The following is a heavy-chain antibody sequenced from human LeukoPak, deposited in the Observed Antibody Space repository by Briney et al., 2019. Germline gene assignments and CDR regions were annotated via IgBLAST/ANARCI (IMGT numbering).Heavy chain of an antibody. CDR1: GFTLSDYY. J-gene: IGHJ4*02. D-gene: IGHD3/OR15-3a*01. Sequence: GGSLRLSCAASGFTLSDYYMSWIRQAPVKGLEWVSYSSSSGSTIYYADSVKGRFAISRDNAKNSLYLQMNSLRAEDTAVYYCARRRDFIDYWGQGTLVTVSS. V-gene: IGHV3-11*01. CDR3: ARRRDFIDY. CDR2: SSSSGSTI.